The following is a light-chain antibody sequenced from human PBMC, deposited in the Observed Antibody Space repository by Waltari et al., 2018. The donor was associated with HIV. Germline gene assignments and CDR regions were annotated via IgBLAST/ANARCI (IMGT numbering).Light chain of an antibody. CDR2: AAT. CDR1: QSISSY. CDR3: QQSYSTPLT. Sequence: DIQVTQSPSSLSASEGDRVTITCRASQSISSYLNWYQQKPGKAPKLLIYAATNLQSGVPSRFSGSGSGTGFSLTISSLQPEDFASYYCQQSYSTPLTFGGGTKVEI. V-gene: IGKV1-39*01. J-gene: IGKJ4*01.